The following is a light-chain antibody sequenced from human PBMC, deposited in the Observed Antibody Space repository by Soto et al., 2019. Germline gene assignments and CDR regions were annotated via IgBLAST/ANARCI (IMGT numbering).Light chain of an antibody. CDR1: QSITNW. CDR3: QQYITYPLT. J-gene: IGKJ4*01. V-gene: IGKV1-5*01. CDR2: DAS. Sequence: DIQMTQSPSTLSASVGDRVTITCRASQSITNWVAWYQQKPGKAPKLLIYDASSLQSGVQSRFSGSGSGTEFTLTIRSLQPDDSATYYCQQYITYPLTFGGGTKVDIK.